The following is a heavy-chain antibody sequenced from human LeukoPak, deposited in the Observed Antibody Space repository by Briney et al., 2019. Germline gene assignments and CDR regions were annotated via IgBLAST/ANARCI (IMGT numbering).Heavy chain of an antibody. Sequence: PGGSLRLSCAASGFTFSSYAMHWVRQAPGKGLEWVAVISYDGSNKYYADSVKGRFTISRDNSKNTLYLQMNSLRAEDTAVYYCARDFTSSSGARGLDYWGQGTLVTVSS. J-gene: IGHJ4*02. V-gene: IGHV3-30*04. CDR3: ARDFTSSSGARGLDY. CDR1: GFTFSSYA. CDR2: ISYDGSNK. D-gene: IGHD6-6*01.